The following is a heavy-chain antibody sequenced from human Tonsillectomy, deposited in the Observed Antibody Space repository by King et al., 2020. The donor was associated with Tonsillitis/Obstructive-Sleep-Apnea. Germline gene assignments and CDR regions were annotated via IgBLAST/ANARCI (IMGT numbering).Heavy chain of an antibody. J-gene: IGHJ4*02. CDR1: GFTFSSYG. Sequence: VQLVESGGGVVQPGRSLRLSCAASGFTFSSYGMHWVRQAPGKGLEWVAVIWYDGSNKYYADSVKGRFTISRDNSKNTLYLQMNSLRAEDTAVYYCAREGSSSWIDYWGQGTLVTVSS. V-gene: IGHV3-33*01. CDR3: AREGSSSWIDY. CDR2: IWYDGSNK. D-gene: IGHD6-13*01.